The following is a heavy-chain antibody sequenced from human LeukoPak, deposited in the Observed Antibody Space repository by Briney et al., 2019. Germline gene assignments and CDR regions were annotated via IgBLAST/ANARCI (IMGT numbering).Heavy chain of an antibody. CDR1: GGSISSYY. Sequence: SETLSLTCTVSGGSISSYYWSWIRQPPGKGLEWIGYIYYSGSTNYNPSLKSRVTISVDTSKNQFSLKLSSVTAADTAVYYCARGPIVVVVAATRDWYFDLWGRGTLVTVSS. D-gene: IGHD2-15*01. J-gene: IGHJ2*01. CDR3: ARGPIVVVVAATRDWYFDL. V-gene: IGHV4-59*08. CDR2: IYYSGST.